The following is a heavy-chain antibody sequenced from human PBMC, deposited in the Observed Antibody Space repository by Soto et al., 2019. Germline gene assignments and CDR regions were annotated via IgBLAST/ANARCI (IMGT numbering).Heavy chain of an antibody. D-gene: IGHD4-17*01. CDR2: MNPNSGNT. J-gene: IGHJ3*01. V-gene: IGHV1-8*01. Sequence: QVQLVQSGAEVKKPGASVKVSCKASGYTFTNYNINWVRQATGQGLEWMAWMNPNSGNTGYAQKFQGRVTVTSNTSISTAYMDLSSLRSEDTAVYYCAGGLSGYGDYFAFDVWGQGTMVTVSS. CDR1: GYTFTNYN. CDR3: AGGLSGYGDYFAFDV.